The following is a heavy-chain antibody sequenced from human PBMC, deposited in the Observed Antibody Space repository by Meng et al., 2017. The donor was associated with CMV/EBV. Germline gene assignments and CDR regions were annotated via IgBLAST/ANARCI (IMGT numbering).Heavy chain of an antibody. CDR3: ARAFIPYGSGSGDAFDI. CDR1: GYTFTSYY. J-gene: IGHJ3*02. V-gene: IGHV1-46*01. Sequence: ASVQVSCKASGYTFTSYYMHWLRQAPGQGLEWMGIINPSGGSTSYAQKFQGRFTISRDNSKNTLYLQMNSLRAEDTAVYYCARAFIPYGSGSGDAFDIWGQGTMVTVSS. CDR2: INPSGGST. D-gene: IGHD3-10*01.